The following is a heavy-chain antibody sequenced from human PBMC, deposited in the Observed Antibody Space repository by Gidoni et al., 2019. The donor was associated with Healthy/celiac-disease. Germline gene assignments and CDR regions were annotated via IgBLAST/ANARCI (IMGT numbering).Heavy chain of an antibody. CDR3: ARGGGFGPVGDI. CDR1: GFTFSSYW. CDR2: RKQEGSEK. V-gene: IGHV3-7*05. D-gene: IGHD3-16*01. J-gene: IGHJ3*02. Sequence: EVQLVESGGGLVQPGGSLRLSCAASGFTFSSYWMSWVRQAPGKGLEWVANRKQEGSEKYYVDSVKGRFTISRDNAKNSLYLQMNSLRAEDTAVYYCARGGGFGPVGDIWGQGTMVTVSS.